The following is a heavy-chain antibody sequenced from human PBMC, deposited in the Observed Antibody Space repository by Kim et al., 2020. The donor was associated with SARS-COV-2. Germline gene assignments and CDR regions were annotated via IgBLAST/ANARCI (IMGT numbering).Heavy chain of an antibody. V-gene: IGHV3-23*01. D-gene: IGHD3-22*01. CDR3: AKDLSPVITFGWYFDL. J-gene: IGHJ2*01. Sequence: GGSLRLSCAASGFTFSSYAMSWVRQAPGKGLEWVSAISGSGGSTYYADSVKGRFTISRDNSKNTLYLQMNSLRAEDTAVYYCAKDLSPVITFGWYFDLWGRGTLVTVSS. CDR2: ISGSGGST. CDR1: GFTFSSYA.